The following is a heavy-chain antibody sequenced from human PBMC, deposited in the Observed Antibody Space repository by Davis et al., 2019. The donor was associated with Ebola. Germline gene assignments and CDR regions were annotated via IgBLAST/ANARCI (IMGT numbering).Heavy chain of an antibody. J-gene: IGHJ5*02. D-gene: IGHD1-1*01. CDR2: IYYSGST. CDR3: ARTMKTSISESGLGYTYFDH. Sequence: SETLSLTCTVSGGSISSYYWSWIRQPPGKGLEWIGYIYYSGSTNYNPSLMSRVTISVDTSKNQFSLNMNPVTAADTAVYYCARTMKTSISESGLGYTYFDHWSQGILVTVSS. CDR1: GGSISSYY. V-gene: IGHV4-59*12.